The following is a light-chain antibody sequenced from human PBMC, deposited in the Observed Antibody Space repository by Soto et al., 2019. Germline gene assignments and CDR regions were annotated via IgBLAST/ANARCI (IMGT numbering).Light chain of an antibody. J-gene: IGKJ1*01. CDR2: KAS. V-gene: IGKV1-5*03. CDR3: QQYESNSRT. Sequence: DIQMTQSPSTLSGSVGDRVTITCRASQTISSWLAWYQQKPGKAPKLLIYKASTLKSGVPSRFSGSGSGTEFTLTISSLQPDDFATYYCQQYESNSRTFGQGTKVDI. CDR1: QTISSW.